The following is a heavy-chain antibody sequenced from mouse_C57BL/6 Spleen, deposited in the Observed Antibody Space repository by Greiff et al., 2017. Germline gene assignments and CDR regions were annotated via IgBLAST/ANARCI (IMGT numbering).Heavy chain of an antibody. CDR3: TRGVVYTVNWYFDV. Sequence: DVQLVESGAGLVKPGGSLKLSCAASGFTFSSYAMSWVRQTPEKRLEWVAYISSGGDYIYYADTVKGRFTISRDNARNTLYLQMSSLKSEDTAMYYCTRGVVYTVNWYFDVGGTGTTVTVSS. V-gene: IGHV5-9-1*02. J-gene: IGHJ1*03. CDR2: ISSGGDYI. CDR1: GFTFSSYA. D-gene: IGHD1-1*01.